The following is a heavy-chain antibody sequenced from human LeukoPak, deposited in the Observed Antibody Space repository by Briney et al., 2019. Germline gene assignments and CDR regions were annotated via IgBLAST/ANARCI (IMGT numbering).Heavy chain of an antibody. CDR1: GYTFTGYY. V-gene: IGHV1-2*02. CDR2: INPNSGGT. Sequence: ASVKVSCKASGYTFTGYYMHWVRQAPGQGLEWMGWINPNSGGTNYAQKFQGRVTMTRDTSISTAYMELSRLRSDDTAVYYCARDLSLSMVRGVNFDYWGQGTLVTVSS. D-gene: IGHD3-10*01. CDR3: ARDLSLSMVRGVNFDY. J-gene: IGHJ4*02.